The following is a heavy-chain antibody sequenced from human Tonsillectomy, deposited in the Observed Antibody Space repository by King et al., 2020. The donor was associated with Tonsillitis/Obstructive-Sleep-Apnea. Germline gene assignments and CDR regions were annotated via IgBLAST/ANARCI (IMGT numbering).Heavy chain of an antibody. J-gene: IGHJ5*02. CDR2: ISAYNGNT. CDR1: GYTFTSYG. Sequence: QLVQSGAEVTKPGASVKVSCKTSGYTFTSYGISWVRQAPGQGLEWMGWISAYNGNTNYAQKLQGRVTMTTDTSTSTAYTELRSLRSDDTAVYYCARGSSSWYIGWFDPWGQGTLVTVSS. D-gene: IGHD6-13*01. CDR3: ARGSSSWYIGWFDP. V-gene: IGHV1-18*01.